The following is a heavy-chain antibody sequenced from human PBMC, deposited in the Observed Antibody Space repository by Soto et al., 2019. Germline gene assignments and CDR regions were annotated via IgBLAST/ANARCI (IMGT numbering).Heavy chain of an antibody. J-gene: IGHJ6*02. Sequence: QVQLVQSGAEVKKPGASVKVSCKASGYTFTSYGISWVRQAPGQGLEWMGWISAYNGNTNYAQKLQGRVTMTTDTSTSTAYMELRSLRSDDTAVYYCAGEGSLYSSGWTGYYYYYGMDVWGQGTTVTVSS. V-gene: IGHV1-18*01. D-gene: IGHD6-19*01. CDR1: GYTFTSYG. CDR2: ISAYNGNT. CDR3: AGEGSLYSSGWTGYYYYYGMDV.